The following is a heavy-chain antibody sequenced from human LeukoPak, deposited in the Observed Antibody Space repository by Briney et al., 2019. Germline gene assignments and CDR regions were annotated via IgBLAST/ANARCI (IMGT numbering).Heavy chain of an antibody. V-gene: IGHV3-48*03. Sequence: PGGSLTLSCAASGFTLSSYEMNWVRQAPGKGLEWVSYISSSGSTIYYADSVKGRFTISRDNAKNSLYLQMNSLRAEDTAVYYCAAFIAVAGTYYFDYWGQGTLVTVSS. CDR1: GFTLSSYE. CDR2: ISSSGSTI. J-gene: IGHJ4*02. D-gene: IGHD6-19*01. CDR3: AAFIAVAGTYYFDY.